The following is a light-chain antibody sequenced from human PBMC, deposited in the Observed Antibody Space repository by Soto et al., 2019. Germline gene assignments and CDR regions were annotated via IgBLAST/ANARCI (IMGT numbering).Light chain of an antibody. CDR3: QQSYT. CDR1: QSVSSSY. V-gene: IGKV3-20*01. Sequence: ESVLTQSPGTLSLYPGERATLSCRASQSVSSSYLAWYQQKPGQAPRLLIYGASSRATGIPDRISGSGSGTDFTPTTSRMEPADFTVYYSQQSYTFGQGNKLEIK. J-gene: IGKJ2*01. CDR2: GAS.